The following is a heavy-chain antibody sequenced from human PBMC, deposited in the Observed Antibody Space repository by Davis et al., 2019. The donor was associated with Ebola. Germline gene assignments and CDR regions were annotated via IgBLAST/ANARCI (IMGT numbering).Heavy chain of an antibody. D-gene: IGHD6-19*01. J-gene: IGHJ4*02. Sequence: PGGSLRLSCAASGFTFSSYNMNWVRQAPGKGLEWVSYISSSGGTRYYADSVKGRFTISRHNSKNTLYLQMNSLRAEDTAVYYCARGIGWSYYFDYWGQGTLVTVSS. CDR2: ISSSGGTR. CDR1: GFTFSSYN. CDR3: ARGIGWSYYFDY. V-gene: IGHV3-48*01.